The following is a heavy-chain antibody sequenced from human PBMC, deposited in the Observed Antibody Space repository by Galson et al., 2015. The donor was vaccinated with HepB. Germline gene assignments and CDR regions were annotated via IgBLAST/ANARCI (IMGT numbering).Heavy chain of an antibody. Sequence: SLRLSCAAPGFTFSDYGMNWDRQAPGKGLEWVSSISSTGDFMHYADSMKGRFTISRDNAKNSLFLQMNSLRVEDTAVYYCARDYRPGFGSGTYYPSWFDAWGQGTLVTVSS. CDR1: GFTFSDYG. D-gene: IGHD3-10*01. CDR3: ARDYRPGFGSGTYYPSWFDA. V-gene: IGHV3-21*01. J-gene: IGHJ5*02. CDR2: ISSTGDFM.